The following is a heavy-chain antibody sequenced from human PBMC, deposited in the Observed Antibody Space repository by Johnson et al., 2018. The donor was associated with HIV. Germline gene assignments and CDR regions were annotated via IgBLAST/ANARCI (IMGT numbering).Heavy chain of an antibody. Sequence: QVQLVESGGGVVQPGRSLRLSCAASGFTFSSYAMHWVRQAPGKGLGWVAVISYDGSNKYYADSVKGRFTISSDNAKNSLYLQMNSLKTEDTAVYYCTTALRGTVTRDGYILDAFDIWGQGTMVTVSS. CDR3: TTALRGTVTRDGYILDAFDI. CDR1: GFTFSSYA. V-gene: IGHV3-30-3*01. D-gene: IGHD5-24*01. J-gene: IGHJ3*02. CDR2: ISYDGSNK.